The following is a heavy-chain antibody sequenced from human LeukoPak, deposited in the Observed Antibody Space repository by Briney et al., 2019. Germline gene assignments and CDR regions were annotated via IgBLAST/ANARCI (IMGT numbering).Heavy chain of an antibody. Sequence: GGSLRLSCAASGFTFSSYGMHWVRQAPGKGLEWVAFIRYDGSNKYYADSVKGRFTISRENSKNTLYLQMNSLRAEDTAVYYCARVRACGYSYGYPIFDYWGQGTLVTVSS. CDR2: IRYDGSNK. CDR3: ARVRACGYSYGYPIFDY. D-gene: IGHD5-18*01. CDR1: GFTFSSYG. J-gene: IGHJ4*02. V-gene: IGHV3-30*02.